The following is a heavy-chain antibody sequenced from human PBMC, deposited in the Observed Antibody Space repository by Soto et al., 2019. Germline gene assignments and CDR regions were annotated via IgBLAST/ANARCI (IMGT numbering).Heavy chain of an antibody. V-gene: IGHV4-30-2*01. Sequence: QLHLQESGSGLVKPSQTLSLTCAVSGGSISKNGYSWSWIRQPPRKGLEWIGYIYHSGSTYYNPSPKSRVSISVDRSNNRFSLNPSSVTAADTAVYYCARTVTTGPFFDFWGQGTLVTVSS. CDR1: GGSISKNGYS. D-gene: IGHD4-17*01. CDR3: ARTVTTGPFFDF. CDR2: IYHSGST. J-gene: IGHJ4*02.